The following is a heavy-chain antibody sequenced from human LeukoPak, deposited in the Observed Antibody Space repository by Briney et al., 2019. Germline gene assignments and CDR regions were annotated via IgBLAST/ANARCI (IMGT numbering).Heavy chain of an antibody. CDR1: GFTFDDYA. V-gene: IGHV3-74*01. J-gene: IGHJ3*02. CDR2: INSDGINT. Sequence: GGSLRLSCSTSGFTFDDYAMSWVRQAPGKGLVWVSRINSDGINTSYADSVKGRFTISRDNTKNTLYLQMHTLRAEDTALYYCARPIRSGSYSFFGFDIWGQGTMVTVSS. D-gene: IGHD1-26*01. CDR3: ARPIRSGSYSFFGFDI.